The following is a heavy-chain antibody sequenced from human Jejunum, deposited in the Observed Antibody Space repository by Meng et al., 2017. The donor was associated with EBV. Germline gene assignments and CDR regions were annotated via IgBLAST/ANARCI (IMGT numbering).Heavy chain of an antibody. V-gene: IGHV4-34*01. D-gene: IGHD3-10*01. Sequence: QVQLQQWGAGRLKPSEPLSLTCAVYGGSFSDYYWTWIRQPPGKGLEWIGEINHGGGAIYNPSLKSRVTISVDTSKNQFSLKLSSVTAADTAVYYCARLGGYASGTYYPIDPWGQGTLVAVSS. CDR3: ARLGGYASGTYYPIDP. CDR1: GGSFSDYY. J-gene: IGHJ5*02. CDR2: INHGGGA.